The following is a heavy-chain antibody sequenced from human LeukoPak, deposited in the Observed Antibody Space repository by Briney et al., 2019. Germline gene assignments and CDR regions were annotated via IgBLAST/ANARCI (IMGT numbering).Heavy chain of an antibody. V-gene: IGHV1-18*01. D-gene: IGHD2-15*01. J-gene: IGHJ5*02. Sequence: ASVTVSCKASGYTFTNYGISWVRQAPGQGLEWMGWISAYNGNTIYARKLQGRVTMTTDTSTSTAYMELRSLRSDDTAMYYCARVHYSSWFDPWGQGTLVTVSS. CDR2: ISAYNGNT. CDR3: ARVHYSSWFDP. CDR1: GYTFTNYG.